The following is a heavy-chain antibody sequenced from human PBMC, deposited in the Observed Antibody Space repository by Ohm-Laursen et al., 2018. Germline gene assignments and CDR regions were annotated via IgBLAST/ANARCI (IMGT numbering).Heavy chain of an antibody. CDR2: IKQDGSEK. J-gene: IGHJ4*02. CDR1: GFTFSSYW. D-gene: IGHD3-22*01. Sequence: SLRLSCAASGFTFSSYWMSWVRQAPGKGLEWVANIKQDGSEKYYVDSVKGRFTISRDNAKNSLYLQMNSLRAEDTAVYYCAREDYYDSSGYYPRAFDYWGQGTPVTVSS. CDR3: AREDYYDSSGYYPRAFDY. V-gene: IGHV3-7*01.